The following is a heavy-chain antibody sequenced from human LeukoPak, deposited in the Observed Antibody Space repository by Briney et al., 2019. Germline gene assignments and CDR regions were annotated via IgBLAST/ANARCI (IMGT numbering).Heavy chain of an antibody. CDR1: GYNFTDYW. CDR2: VYPDDSDV. CDR3: VGQAYYYMDV. J-gene: IGHJ6*03. Sequence: GESLKIPCKGSGYNFTDYWIGWVRQMPGKGLEWMGVVYPDDSDVRYSPSFQGQVTISADKSLTTAYLQWTTLKPSDTATYYCVGQAYYYMDVWGSGTTVTVSS. V-gene: IGHV5-51*01.